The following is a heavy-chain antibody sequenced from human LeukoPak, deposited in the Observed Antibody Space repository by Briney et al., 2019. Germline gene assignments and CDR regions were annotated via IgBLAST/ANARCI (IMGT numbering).Heavy chain of an antibody. D-gene: IGHD1-26*01. CDR3: ARESRPGAKYFDY. CDR2: VNPSDGNT. Sequence: ASVKVSCKASGYTXTNSYPHWVRQAPGEGLEYMGMVNPSDGNTDYAQKFQGRVTMTRDTSTSTVYMELSSLRSEDTAVYYCARESRPGAKYFDYWGQGTLVIVSS. CDR1: GYTXTNSY. J-gene: IGHJ4*02. V-gene: IGHV1-46*01.